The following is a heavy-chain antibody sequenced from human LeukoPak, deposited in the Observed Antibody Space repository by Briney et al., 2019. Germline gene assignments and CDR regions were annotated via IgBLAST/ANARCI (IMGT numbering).Heavy chain of an antibody. J-gene: IGHJ4*02. V-gene: IGHV4-34*01. CDR2: INHSGST. Sequence: SETLSLTCAVYGGSFSDYYWSWIRQPPGKGLEWIGEINHSGSTNYNPSLKSRVTISVDTSKNQFSLKLSSVTAADTAVYYCARGAARTVTEPAFVDYWGQGTLVTVSS. CDR1: GGSFSDYY. D-gene: IGHD4-17*01. CDR3: ARGAARTVTEPAFVDY.